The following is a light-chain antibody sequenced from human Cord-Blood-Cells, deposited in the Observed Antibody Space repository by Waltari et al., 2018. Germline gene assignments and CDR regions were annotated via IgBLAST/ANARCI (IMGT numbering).Light chain of an antibody. CDR2: AAS. Sequence: DIKLIQSPSFLSVSVLDRVTITCRASQCISSYLAWYQQKPGKAPKLLIYAASTLQSGVPSRFSGSGSGTEFTLTISSLQPEDFATYYCQQLNSYPLTFGGGTKVEIK. CDR3: QQLNSYPLT. J-gene: IGKJ4*01. CDR1: QCISSY. V-gene: IGKV1-9*01.